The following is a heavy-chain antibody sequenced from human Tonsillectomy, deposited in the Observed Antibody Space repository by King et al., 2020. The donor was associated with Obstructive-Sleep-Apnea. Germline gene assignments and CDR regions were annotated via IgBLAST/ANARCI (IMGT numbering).Heavy chain of an antibody. CDR1: GFTFSSYG. J-gene: IGHJ4*02. CDR2: ISYDGSNK. D-gene: IGHD3-10*01. Sequence: VQLVESGGGVVQPGRSLRLSCAASGFTFSSYGMHWVRQAPGKGLEWVAVISYDGSNKYYADSVKGRFTISRDNSKNTLYLQMNSLRAEDTAVYYCAKEYGSVSYYLSGYFDYWGQGTLVTVSS. CDR3: AKEYGSVSYYLSGYFDY. V-gene: IGHV3-30*18.